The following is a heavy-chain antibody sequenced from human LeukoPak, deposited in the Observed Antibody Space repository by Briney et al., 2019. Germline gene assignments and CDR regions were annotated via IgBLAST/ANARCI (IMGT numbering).Heavy chain of an antibody. V-gene: IGHV5-51*01. Sequence: GESLKISCKGSGYSFTSYWIGWVRQMPGKGLEWMGIIYPGDSDTRYSPSFQGQVTISADKSISTAYLQWSSLKASDTAMYYCARHGAYSSSYFYYYYGMDVWGQGTTVTVSS. CDR2: IYPGDSDT. J-gene: IGHJ6*02. CDR3: ARHGAYSSSYFYYYYGMDV. D-gene: IGHD6-6*01. CDR1: GYSFTSYW.